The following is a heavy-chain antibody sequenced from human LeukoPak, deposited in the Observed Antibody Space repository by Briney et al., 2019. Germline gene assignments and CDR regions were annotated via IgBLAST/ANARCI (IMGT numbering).Heavy chain of an antibody. Sequence: GGSLRLSCAASGFTFSSYAMSWVRQAPGKGLEWGSAISGSGGNTYYADSVKGRFTISRDNSKNTLYLQMNSLRAEDTAVYYCAKDRHRYYDSSGYSRSWGQGTLSPSPQ. CDR2: ISGSGGNT. CDR1: GFTFSSYA. CDR3: AKDRHRYYDSSGYSRS. J-gene: IGHJ5*02. D-gene: IGHD3-22*01. V-gene: IGHV3-23*01.